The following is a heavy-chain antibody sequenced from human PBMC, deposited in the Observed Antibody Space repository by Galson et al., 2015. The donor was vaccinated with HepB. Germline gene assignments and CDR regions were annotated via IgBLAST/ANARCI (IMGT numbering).Heavy chain of an antibody. CDR3: ARGRSPYHYDSSGPFYYGMDV. J-gene: IGHJ6*02. Sequence: SVKVSCKASGYTFTGYYMHWVRQAPGQGLEWMGWINPNSGGTNYAQKFQGWVTMTRDTSISTAYMGLRRLRSDDTAVYYCARGRSPYHYDSSGPFYYGMDVWGQGTSVTVSS. V-gene: IGHV1-2*04. CDR1: GYTFTGYY. CDR2: INPNSGGT. D-gene: IGHD3-22*01.